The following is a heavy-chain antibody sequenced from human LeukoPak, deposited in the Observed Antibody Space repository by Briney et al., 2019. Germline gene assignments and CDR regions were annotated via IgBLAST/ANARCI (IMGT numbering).Heavy chain of an antibody. CDR1: GFTVSSNY. D-gene: IGHD6-19*01. J-gene: IGHJ6*02. Sequence: PGGSLRLSCAASGFTVSSNYVSWVRQAPGKGLEWVSVIYSGGSTYYADSVKGRFTISRDNSKNTLYPQMNSLRAEDTAVYYCARGSSGWDVGYYYYYGMDVWGQGTTVTVSS. CDR2: IYSGGST. CDR3: ARGSSGWDVGYYYYYGMDV. V-gene: IGHV3-53*01.